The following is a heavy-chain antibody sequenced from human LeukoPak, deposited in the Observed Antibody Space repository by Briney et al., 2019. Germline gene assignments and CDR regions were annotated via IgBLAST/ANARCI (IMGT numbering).Heavy chain of an antibody. CDR1: GYTFTSYD. CDR2: MNPNSGNT. CDR3: ARGVRDALAKLYYMDV. Sequence: GASVKVSCKASGYTFTSYDINWVRQATGQGLEWMGWMNPNSGNTGYAQEFQGRVTITRNTSISTAYMELSSLRSEDTAVYYCARGVRDALAKLYYMDVWGKGTTVTVSS. J-gene: IGHJ6*03. D-gene: IGHD5-12*01. V-gene: IGHV1-8*03.